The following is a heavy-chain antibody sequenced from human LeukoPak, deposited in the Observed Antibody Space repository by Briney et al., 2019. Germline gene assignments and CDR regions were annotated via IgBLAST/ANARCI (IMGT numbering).Heavy chain of an antibody. J-gene: IGHJ5*02. V-gene: IGHV4-59*01. CDR2: IFYSGNT. CDR3: ARHYNWFDP. Sequence: SETLSLTCTVSGGSISRYSWSWIRQPPGKGLEWIGNIFYSGNTNYNPSLKSRVTISIDTSQNQFSLKLSSVTAADTAIYYCARHYNWFDPWGRGILVTVSS. CDR1: GGSISRYS.